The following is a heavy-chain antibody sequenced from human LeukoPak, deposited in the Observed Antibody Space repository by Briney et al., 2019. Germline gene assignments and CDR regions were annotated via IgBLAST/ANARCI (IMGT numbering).Heavy chain of an antibody. J-gene: IGHJ4*02. CDR1: GYTFTNYR. Sequence: GESLKISCEASGYTFTNYRIGWVRQMPGKGLEWMGIIYPDDSDTKYSPSFQGQVTISADKSISTAYLQWSSLKAADTAMYYCARSRDSSGYYYLIWGQGALVTVSS. V-gene: IGHV5-51*01. CDR3: ARSRDSSGYYYLI. D-gene: IGHD3-22*01. CDR2: IYPDDSDT.